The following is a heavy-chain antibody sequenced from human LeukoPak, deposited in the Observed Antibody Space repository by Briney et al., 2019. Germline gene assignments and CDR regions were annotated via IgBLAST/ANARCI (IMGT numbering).Heavy chain of an antibody. J-gene: IGHJ6*03. CDR2: IRSDGSNT. V-gene: IGHV3-30*02. D-gene: IGHD2-2*01. Sequence: GGSLRLSCAASGFNFDDYDMHWVRQTPGKGLEWVAFIRSDGSNTQYADSVKGRITISRDNSENTLYLQMNSLRAEDTAVYYCAKEPPQLLGYMDVWGKGTTVTVSS. CDR1: GFNFDDYD. CDR3: AKEPPQLLGYMDV.